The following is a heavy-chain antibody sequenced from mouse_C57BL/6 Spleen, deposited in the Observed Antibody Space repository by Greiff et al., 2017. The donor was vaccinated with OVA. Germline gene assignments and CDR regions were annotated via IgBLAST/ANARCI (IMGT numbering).Heavy chain of an antibody. D-gene: IGHD4-1*01. J-gene: IGHJ4*01. CDR2: IDPSDSYT. CDR3: ARYWDGGDY. CDR1: GYTFTSYW. V-gene: IGHV1-69*01. Sequence: QVQLQQPGAELVMPGASVKLSCKASGYTFTSYWMHWVKQRPGQGLEWIGEIDPSDSYTNYNQKFKGKSTLTVDKSSSTAYMQLSSLTSEDSAVYYCARYWDGGDYWGQGTSVTVSS.